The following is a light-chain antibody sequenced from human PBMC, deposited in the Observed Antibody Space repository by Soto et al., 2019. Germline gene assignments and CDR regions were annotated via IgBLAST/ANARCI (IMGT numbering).Light chain of an antibody. CDR3: QSYDSSILV. V-gene: IGLV6-57*03. CDR2: EDH. Sequence: NFMLTQPHSVSESPGKTVTISCTRSSGIIDSNFVQWYQQRPGSAPTTVIYEDHQRPSGVPDRFSGSIDSSSNSASLTISGLKTEDEADYYCQSYDSSILVFGGGTKLTVL. CDR1: SGIIDSNF. J-gene: IGLJ3*02.